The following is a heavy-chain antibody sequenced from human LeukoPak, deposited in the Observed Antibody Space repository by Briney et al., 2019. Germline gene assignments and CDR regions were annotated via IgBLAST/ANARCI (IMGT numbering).Heavy chain of an antibody. Sequence: GGSLRLSCAASGFTFSSYAMSWVRQAPGKGLEWVSGISTSGGSTYHADSVKGRFTISRDNSKNTLYLQMNSLRAEDTAVYYCAKDLWEFGDYYYYMDVWGKGTTVTVSS. V-gene: IGHV3-23*01. J-gene: IGHJ6*03. D-gene: IGHD3-10*01. CDR1: GFTFSSYA. CDR2: ISTSGGST. CDR3: AKDLWEFGDYYYYMDV.